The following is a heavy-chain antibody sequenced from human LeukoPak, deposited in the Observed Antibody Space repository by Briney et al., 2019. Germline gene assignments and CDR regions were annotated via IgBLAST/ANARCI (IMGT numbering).Heavy chain of an antibody. D-gene: IGHD4-17*01. CDR3: AGYGDYVSYFQH. CDR1: GXTFSSYE. CDR2: ISSSGSTI. V-gene: IGHV3-48*03. J-gene: IGHJ1*01. Sequence: TGGSLRLSCAASGXTFSSYEMNWVRQAPGKGLEWVSYISSSGSTIYYADSVRGRFTISRDNAKNSLYLEMNSLRAEDTAVYYCAGYGDYVSYFQHWGQGTLVTVSS.